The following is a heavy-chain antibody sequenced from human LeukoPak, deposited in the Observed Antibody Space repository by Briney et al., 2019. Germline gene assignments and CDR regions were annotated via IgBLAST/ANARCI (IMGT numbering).Heavy chain of an antibody. CDR1: GFTFSDYE. D-gene: IGHD1-26*01. V-gene: IGHV3-48*03. CDR2: ISRSSGTI. Sequence: PGGSLRLSCAASGFTFSDYEMNWVRQAPGKGLEWVSYISRSSGTIYYADSVQGRFTISRDNAKNSLYLQLNSLRAEDTAVYYCARVILSGSYYYIDYWGQGTLVTVSS. J-gene: IGHJ4*02. CDR3: ARVILSGSYYYIDY.